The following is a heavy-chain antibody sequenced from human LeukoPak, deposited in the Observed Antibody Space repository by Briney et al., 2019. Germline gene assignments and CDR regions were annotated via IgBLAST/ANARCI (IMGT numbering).Heavy chain of an antibody. CDR2: IYSGGST. CDR1: EFTVSSNY. D-gene: IGHD3-10*01. CDR3: AREAENYGLPFDI. J-gene: IGHJ3*02. V-gene: IGHV3-66*01. Sequence: GGSLRLSCAASEFTVSSNYMSWIRQAPGKGLEWVSLIYSGGSTYYADSVKGRFTISRDNTKNTLYLQMNSLRAEDTAVYYCAREAENYGLPFDIWGQGTMVTVSS.